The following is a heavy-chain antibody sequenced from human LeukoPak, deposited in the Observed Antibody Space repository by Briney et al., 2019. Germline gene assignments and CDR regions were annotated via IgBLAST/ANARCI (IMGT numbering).Heavy chain of an antibody. CDR2: IYYSRST. J-gene: IGHJ6*02. CDR3: ARDSGYDQMYYYYYGMDV. CDR1: GGSVSSGSYY. Sequence: SETLSLTCTVSGGSVSSGSYYWSWIRQPPGKGLEWIGYIYYSRSTNYNPSLKSRVTISVDTSKNQFSLKLSSVTAADTAVYYCARDSGYDQMYYYYYGMDVWGQGTTVTVSS. D-gene: IGHD5-12*01. V-gene: IGHV4-61*01.